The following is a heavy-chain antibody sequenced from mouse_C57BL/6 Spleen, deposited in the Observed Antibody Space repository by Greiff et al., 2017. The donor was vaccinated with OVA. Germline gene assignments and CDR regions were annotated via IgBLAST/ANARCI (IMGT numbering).Heavy chain of an antibody. D-gene: IGHD2-3*01. Sequence: QVQLKQSGPELVKPGASVKISCKASGYAFSSSWMNWVKQRPGKGLEWIGRIYPGDGDTKYNGKFKGKATLTADKSSSTAYMQRSSRTSEDSAVYFFARYEGLDYGGQGTSVTVSS. J-gene: IGHJ4*01. V-gene: IGHV1-82*01. CDR3: ARYEGLDY. CDR1: GYAFSSSW. CDR2: IYPGDGDT.